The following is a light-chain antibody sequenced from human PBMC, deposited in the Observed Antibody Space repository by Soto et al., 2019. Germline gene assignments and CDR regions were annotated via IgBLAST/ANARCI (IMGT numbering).Light chain of an antibody. Sequence: EIVLTQSPATLSLSPGDRATLSCRASQSVSHYLSWYQQRPGQAPRLLIYDVSNRATGIPVRFSGSGSGTDFTLTISSLEPDDFAVYFCQQRSEWPLCTFGQGTKLEIK. CDR1: QSVSHY. CDR2: DVS. J-gene: IGKJ2*02. CDR3: QQRSEWPLCT. V-gene: IGKV3-11*01.